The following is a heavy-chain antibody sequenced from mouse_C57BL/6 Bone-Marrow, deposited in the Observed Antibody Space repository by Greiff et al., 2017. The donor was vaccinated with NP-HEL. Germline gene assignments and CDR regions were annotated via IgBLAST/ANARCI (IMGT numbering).Heavy chain of an antibody. D-gene: IGHD2-3*01. CDR3: ARRPDGYYSYYAMDY. CDR1: GFTFSDYY. V-gene: IGHV5-12*01. CDR2: ISNGGGST. Sequence: EVQLVESGGGLVQPGGSLKLSCAASGFTFSDYYMYWVRQTPEKRLEWVAYISNGGGSTYYPDTVKGRFTISRDNAKNTLYLQMSRLKSEDTAMYYCARRPDGYYSYYAMDYWGQGTSVTVSS. J-gene: IGHJ4*01.